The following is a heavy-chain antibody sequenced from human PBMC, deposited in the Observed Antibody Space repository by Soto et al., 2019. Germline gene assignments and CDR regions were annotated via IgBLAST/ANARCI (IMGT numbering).Heavy chain of an antibody. CDR3: ARDYCSGGSCYSGLGY. V-gene: IGHV4-31*03. CDR2: IYYSGST. Sequence: QVQLQESRPGLVKPSQTLSLTCTVSGGSISSGGYYWSWIRQHPGKCLEWIGYIYYSGSTYYNPSLKSRVTRSVDTSKNQFSLKLSAVTAADTAVYYCARDYCSGGSCYSGLGYWGQGTLVTVSS. D-gene: IGHD2-15*01. CDR1: GGSISSGGYY. J-gene: IGHJ4*02.